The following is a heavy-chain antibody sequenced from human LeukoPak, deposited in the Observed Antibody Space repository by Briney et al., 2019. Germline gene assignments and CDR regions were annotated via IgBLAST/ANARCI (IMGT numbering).Heavy chain of an antibody. D-gene: IGHD3-22*01. V-gene: IGHV4-34*01. Sequence: NPSEALSLTCAVNGGSFRGYYWSWIRQPPGKGLEWIGEINHSGSTTYNPSLKSRVTMSLDTSKNQFSLKVNSVTVADTAVYYCALFSNSGSYLPPFDYWGQGTLVTVSS. CDR2: INHSGST. J-gene: IGHJ4*02. CDR1: GGSFRGYY. CDR3: ALFSNSGSYLPPFDY.